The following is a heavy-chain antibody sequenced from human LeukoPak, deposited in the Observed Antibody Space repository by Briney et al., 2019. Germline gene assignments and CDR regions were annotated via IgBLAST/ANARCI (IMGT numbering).Heavy chain of an antibody. Sequence: SGPTLVNPTQTLTLTCTFSGFSLTTGGLGVGWIRQPPGKALEWLVVIYWDDNKRYRPSLKSRLTITKDTSKNQVVLTMTNMDPMDTATYYCVRYYDSSGYSYVRYFDYWGQGTLVTVSS. V-gene: IGHV2-5*02. CDR2: IYWDDNK. D-gene: IGHD3-22*01. CDR1: GFSLTTGGLG. CDR3: VRYYDSSGYSYVRYFDY. J-gene: IGHJ4*02.